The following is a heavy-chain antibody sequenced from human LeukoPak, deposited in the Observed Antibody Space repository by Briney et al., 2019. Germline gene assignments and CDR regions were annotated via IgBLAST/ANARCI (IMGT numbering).Heavy chain of an antibody. J-gene: IGHJ3*02. CDR3: ARDGSYYDSSGYYYDAFDI. CDR1: GGSISSYY. V-gene: IGHV4-4*07. D-gene: IGHD3-22*01. CDR2: IYTSGST. Sequence: SETLSLTCTVSGGSISSYYWSWIRQPAGKGLEWIGGIYTSGSTNYNPSLKSRVTMSVDTSKNQFSLKLSSVTAADTAVYYCARDGSYYDSSGYYYDAFDIWGQGTMVTVSS.